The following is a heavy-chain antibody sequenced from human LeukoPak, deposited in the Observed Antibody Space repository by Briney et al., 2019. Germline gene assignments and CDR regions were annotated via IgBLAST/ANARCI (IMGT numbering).Heavy chain of an antibody. CDR3: AREGDRYYRSGSPPFDP. D-gene: IGHD3-10*01. CDR2: TTTSSSDI. Sequence: GGSLRLSCAASGFTFSSYSMNWVRQAPGKGLEWVSSTTTSSSDIYYADSVKGRFTISRDNAKNSLYLQMNSLRAEDTAVYYCAREGDRYYRSGSPPFDPWGQGTLVTVSS. V-gene: IGHV3-21*06. J-gene: IGHJ5*02. CDR1: GFTFSSYS.